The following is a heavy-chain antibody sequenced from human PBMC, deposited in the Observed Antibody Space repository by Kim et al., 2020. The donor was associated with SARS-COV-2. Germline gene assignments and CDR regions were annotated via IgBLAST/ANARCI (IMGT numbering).Heavy chain of an antibody. J-gene: IGHJ6*02. CDR2: ISAYNGNT. D-gene: IGHD3-16*01. CDR1: GYTFTSYG. CDR3: ARKPEGGSRYYYGMDV. Sequence: ASVKVSCKASGYTFTSYGISWVRQAPGQGLEWMGWISAYNGNTNYAQKLQGRVTMTTDTSTSTAYMELRSLRSDDTAVYYCARKPEGGSRYYYGMDVWGQGTTVTVSS. V-gene: IGHV1-18*01.